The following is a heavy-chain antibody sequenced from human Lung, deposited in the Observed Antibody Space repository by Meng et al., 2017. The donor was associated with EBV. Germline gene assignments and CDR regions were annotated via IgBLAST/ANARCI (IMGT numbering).Heavy chain of an antibody. J-gene: IGHJ4*02. CDR3: VRGLDNWNILVFDY. V-gene: IGHV4-34*01. CDR2: SKESERA. CDR1: FESFCVSL. Sequence: GLLKPSRSLSLHCGVYFESFCVSLRTWIRHPPGKGLVWLGESKESERANYYPSLMSRLSISLDASRDQFSHSLNAVTAADSAVYYFVRGLDNWNILVFDYWGQAALVTVSS. D-gene: IGHD1/OR15-1a*01.